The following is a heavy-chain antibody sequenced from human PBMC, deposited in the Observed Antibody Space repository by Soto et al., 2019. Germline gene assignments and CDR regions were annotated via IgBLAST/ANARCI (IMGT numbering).Heavy chain of an antibody. CDR3: GALVTREVYYYYGMDV. V-gene: IGHV1-69*01. J-gene: IGHJ6*02. D-gene: IGHD7-27*01. CDR2: IIPIYGTA. Sequence: QVHLVQSGAEVKKPGSSVKVSCKASGGTFSSYAISWVRQAPGQGLEWLGGIIPIYGTANYAQKFQGRVKSTADESTSTAYMELSSLRSEATAVYYCGALVTREVYYYYGMDVCGQGTTVTVSS. CDR1: GGTFSSYA.